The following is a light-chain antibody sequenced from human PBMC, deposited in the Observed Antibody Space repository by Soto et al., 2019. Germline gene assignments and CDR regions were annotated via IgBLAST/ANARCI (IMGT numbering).Light chain of an antibody. J-gene: IGLJ1*01. CDR3: SSYTTSITYV. CDR1: SSDVGAYNY. CDR2: DVS. Sequence: QSVLTQPASVSGSPGQSITISCTGTSSDVGAYNYVSWYQQHPGEVPKLMIYDVSTRPSGVSHRFSGSKSGSTASLTISGLQAEDEADYYCSSYTTSITYVFGTGTKLTVL. V-gene: IGLV2-14*03.